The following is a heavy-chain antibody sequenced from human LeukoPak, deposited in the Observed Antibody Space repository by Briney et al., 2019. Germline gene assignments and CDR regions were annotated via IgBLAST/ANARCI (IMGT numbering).Heavy chain of an antibody. D-gene: IGHD3-10*01. CDR2: ISGSGGST. Sequence: PGGSLRLSCAASGFTFSTYAMSWVRQAPGKGLEWVSAISGSGGSTYYADSVKGRLTISRDNSKNTLYLQMNSLRADDTAVYYCAKGVAMGYYGSGSPVGYWGQGTLVTVSS. J-gene: IGHJ4*02. CDR1: GFTFSTYA. V-gene: IGHV3-23*01. CDR3: AKGVAMGYYGSGSPVGY.